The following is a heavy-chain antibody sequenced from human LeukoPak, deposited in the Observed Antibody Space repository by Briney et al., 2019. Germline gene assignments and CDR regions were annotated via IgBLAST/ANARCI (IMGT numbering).Heavy chain of an antibody. D-gene: IGHD5-24*01. J-gene: IGHJ4*02. CDR3: ARRWLQFRGLAPFDY. CDR1: GGSFSGYY. V-gene: IGHV4-34*01. Sequence: SETLSLTCAVYGGSFSGYYWSWIRQPPGKGLEWIGEINHSGSTNYNPSLKSRVTISVDTSKNQFSLKLSSVTAADTAVYYCARRWLQFRGLAPFDYWGQGTLVTVSS. CDR2: INHSGST.